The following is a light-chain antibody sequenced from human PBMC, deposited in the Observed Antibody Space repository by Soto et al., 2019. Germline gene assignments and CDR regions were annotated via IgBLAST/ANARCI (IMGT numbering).Light chain of an antibody. CDR1: QSVARN. Sequence: EKVMTQSPATLSVSLGERSTLSCRASQSVARNLAWYQQKPGQAHRLLIYAASTRATGTPDRFSGSGSGTEFTLTISSLQSDEFAIYYCQKYNNWPDTCGQGTKVDI. CDR2: AAS. V-gene: IGKV3-15*01. CDR3: QKYNNWPDT. J-gene: IGKJ1*01.